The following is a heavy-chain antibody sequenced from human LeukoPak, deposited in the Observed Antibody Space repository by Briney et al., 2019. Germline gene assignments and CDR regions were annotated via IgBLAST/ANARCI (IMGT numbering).Heavy chain of an antibody. CDR3: AREGLRFLEWSSEPFDY. J-gene: IGHJ4*02. V-gene: IGHV3-7*01. CDR1: GLTFSSYW. D-gene: IGHD3-3*01. CDR2: IKQDGSEK. Sequence: GGSLRLSCAASGLTFSSYWMSWVRQAPGKGLEWVANIKQDGSEKYYVDSVKGRFTISRDNAKKSLYLQMNSLRAEDTAVYYCAREGLRFLEWSSEPFDYWGQGTLVTVSS.